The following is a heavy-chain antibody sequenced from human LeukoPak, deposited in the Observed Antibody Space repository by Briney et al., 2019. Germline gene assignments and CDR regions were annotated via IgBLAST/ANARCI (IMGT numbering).Heavy chain of an antibody. CDR2: ISYDGSSK. J-gene: IGHJ6*03. D-gene: IGHD5-18*01. Sequence: PGGSLRLSCAASGFTSSTYAMNWVRQAPGKGLEWVAIISYDGSSKYYADSVKGRFTISRDNSKNTLYLQMNSLRAEDTAVYYCAKDQKRGYSYGYVFYHYYMDVWGKGTTVTISS. CDR3: AKDQKRGYSYGYVFYHYYMDV. V-gene: IGHV3-30*04. CDR1: GFTSSTYA.